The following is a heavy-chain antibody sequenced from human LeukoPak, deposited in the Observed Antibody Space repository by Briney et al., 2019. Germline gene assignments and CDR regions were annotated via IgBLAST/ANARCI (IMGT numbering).Heavy chain of an antibody. J-gene: IGHJ6*02. CDR2: INAGNGNT. V-gene: IGHV1-3*01. CDR1: GYTFTSYA. D-gene: IGHD5-12*01. Sequence: ASVKVSCKASGYTFTSYAMHWVRQAAGQRLEWMGWINAGNGNTKYSQKFQGRVTITRDTSASTAYMELSSLRSEDTAVYYCARDSLGGGYDWGPYYYGMDVWGQGTTVTVSS. CDR3: ARDSLGGGYDWGPYYYGMDV.